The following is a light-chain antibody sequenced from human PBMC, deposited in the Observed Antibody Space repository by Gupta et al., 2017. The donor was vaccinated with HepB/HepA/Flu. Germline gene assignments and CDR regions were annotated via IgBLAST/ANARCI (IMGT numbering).Light chain of an antibody. CDR3: QKYGSSPLT. CDR2: GAS. Sequence: IVLTQSPGTLPLSPGERATLSCRASQSVSSSYLAWYQQKPGQAPRLLIYGASSRDTGIPDRFSGSGSGTDFTLTISRLEPEDFAVYYCQKYGSSPLTFGGGTKVEIK. V-gene: IGKV3-20*01. CDR1: QSVSSSY. J-gene: IGKJ4*01.